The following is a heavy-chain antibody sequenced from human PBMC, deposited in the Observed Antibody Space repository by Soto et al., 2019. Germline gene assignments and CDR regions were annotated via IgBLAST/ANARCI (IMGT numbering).Heavy chain of an antibody. CDR3: ARQGGRYTYRQGTFGVDY. D-gene: IGHD5-18*01. CDR2: IYPGDSDT. J-gene: IGHJ4*02. CDR1: GYSFTTYW. V-gene: IGHV5-51*01. Sequence: PGESLKSSCNGSGYSFTTYWIVWVRQMPGKVLELMGSIYPGDSDTRYSPSFQGQVTISADKSISTAYLQWSSLKASDTAMFYCARQGGRYTYRQGTFGVDYWGQATMVTVSS.